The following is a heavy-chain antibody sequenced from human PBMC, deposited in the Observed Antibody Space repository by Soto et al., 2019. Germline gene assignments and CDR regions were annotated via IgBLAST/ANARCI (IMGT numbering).Heavy chain of an antibody. CDR3: ARHVGKYFDY. J-gene: IGHJ4*02. CDR1: GGSISSYY. V-gene: IGHV4-59*08. CDR2: IYYSGST. Sequence: SETLSLTCTVSGGSISSYYWSWIRQPPGKGLEWIGYIYYSGSTNYNPSLKSRVTISVDTSKNQFSLKLSSVTAADTAVYYCARHVGKYFDYWGQGTLVTSPQ.